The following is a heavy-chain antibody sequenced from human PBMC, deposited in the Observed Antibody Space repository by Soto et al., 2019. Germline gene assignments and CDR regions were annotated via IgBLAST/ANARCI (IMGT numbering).Heavy chain of an antibody. CDR2: IYRSSVFRFGPNE. J-gene: IGHJ4*02. V-gene: IGHV3-21*01. CDR1: GLTFSSHS. CDR3: AREFSSQLPLDY. Sequence: GGSLRLCSAAPGLTFSSHSMNWVRKAPGKGLEWVASIYRSSVFRFGPNEFYADSVRGRFIISRDNTNNLVFLQMDSLRVEDTAVYYCAREFSSQLPLDYWGQGTLVTVSS.